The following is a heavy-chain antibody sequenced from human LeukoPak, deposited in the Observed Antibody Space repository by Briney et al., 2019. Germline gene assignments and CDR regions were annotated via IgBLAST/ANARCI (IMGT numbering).Heavy chain of an antibody. CDR3: ARTSLGMVRVYYYYYMDV. CDR1: GGSFSGYY. CDR2: INHSGST. V-gene: IGHV4-34*01. D-gene: IGHD3-10*01. Sequence: SETLSLTCAVYGGSFSGYYWSWIRQPPGKGLEWIGEINHSGSTNYNPSLKSRVTISVDTSKNQFSLKLSSVTAADTAVYYCARTSLGMVRVYYYYYMDVWGKGTTVTVSS. J-gene: IGHJ6*03.